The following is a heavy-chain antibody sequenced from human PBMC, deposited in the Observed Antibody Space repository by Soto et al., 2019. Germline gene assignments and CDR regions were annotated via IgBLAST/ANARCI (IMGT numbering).Heavy chain of an antibody. CDR1: GGSISSGDYY. J-gene: IGHJ4*02. Sequence: QVQLQESGPGLVKPSQTLSLTCTVSGGSISSGDYYWSWIRQPPGKGLEWIGYIYYSGSTYYNPSLTSRVTISVDTSKNQFSLKLSSVTAADTAVYYCARAPITIFGVGVLDYWGQGTLVTVSS. V-gene: IGHV4-30-4*01. D-gene: IGHD3-3*01. CDR2: IYYSGST. CDR3: ARAPITIFGVGVLDY.